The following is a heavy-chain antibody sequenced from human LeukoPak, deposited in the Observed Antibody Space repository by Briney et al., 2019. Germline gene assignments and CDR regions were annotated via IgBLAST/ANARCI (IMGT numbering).Heavy chain of an antibody. CDR3: ARDMDSGPDFFDY. CDR2: LNPHSGGT. J-gene: IGHJ4*02. Sequence: ASVQVSCQASGFTFPYYYMHWVRPAPGQGLEWMGWLNPHSGGTDHAQKFQGGVTMTTDTSISTAYMEQSRLRSDDTAVYYCARDMDSGPDFFDYWGRGTLVTVSS. V-gene: IGHV1-2*02. CDR1: GFTFPYYY. D-gene: IGHD5-12*01.